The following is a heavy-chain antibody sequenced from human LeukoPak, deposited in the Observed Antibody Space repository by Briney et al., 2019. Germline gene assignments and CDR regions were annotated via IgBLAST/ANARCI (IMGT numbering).Heavy chain of an antibody. D-gene: IGHD2-2*02. CDR2: FDPEDGET. J-gene: IGHJ4*02. CDR1: GYTLTELS. V-gene: IGHV1-24*01. CDR3: ARGYCSSTSCYNYLDY. Sequence: ASVKVSCKVSGYTLTELSMHWVRQAPGKGLEWMGGFDPEDGETIYAQKFQGRVTMTEDTSTDTAYMELSSLRSEDTAVYYCARGYCSSTSCYNYLDYWGQGTLVTVSS.